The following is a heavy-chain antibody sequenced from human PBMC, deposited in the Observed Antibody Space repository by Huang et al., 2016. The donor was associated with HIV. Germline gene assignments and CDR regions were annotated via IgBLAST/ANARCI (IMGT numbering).Heavy chain of an antibody. CDR3: ARGLRFCRGGDCFPTHFQH. D-gene: IGHD2-21*02. CDR2: INNSRSA. J-gene: IGHJ1*01. CDR1: GGFFSGYQ. V-gene: IGHV4-34*02. Sequence: QVRLEQWGAGLLKPSETLSLTCAVDGGFFSGYQWNWIWQSPGKGVEWIGEINNSRSATYTRSLKTRFTITGDMSKNQFSLKMTSLTVTYTAVYFCARGLRFCRGGDCFPTHFQHWSQG.